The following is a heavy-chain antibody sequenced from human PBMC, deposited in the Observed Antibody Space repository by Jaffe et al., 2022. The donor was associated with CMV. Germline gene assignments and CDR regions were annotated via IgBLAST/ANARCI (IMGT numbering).Heavy chain of an antibody. CDR1: GFTFSSYE. CDR2: ISSSGSTI. J-gene: IGHJ3*02. Sequence: EVQLVESGGGLVQPGGSLRLSCAASGFTFSSYEMNWVRQAPGKGLEWVSYISSSGSTIYYADSVKGRFTISRDNAKNSLYLQMNSLRAEDTAVYYCARALGWGGYDQGSDAFDIWGQGTMVTVSS. D-gene: IGHD5-12*01. V-gene: IGHV3-48*03. CDR3: ARALGWGGYDQGSDAFDI.